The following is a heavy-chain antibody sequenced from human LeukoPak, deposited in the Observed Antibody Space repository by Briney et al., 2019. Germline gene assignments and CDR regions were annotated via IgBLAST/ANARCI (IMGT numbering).Heavy chain of an antibody. J-gene: IGHJ4*02. V-gene: IGHV1-69*05. CDR2: IIPIFGTA. Sequence: SVKVSCKASGGTFSSYAISWVRQAPGQGLEWMGGIIPIFGTANYAQKFQGRVTIATDESTSTAYMELSSLRSEDTAVYYCARDLKDFWSGTLDYWGQGTLVTVSS. CDR3: ARDLKDFWSGTLDY. CDR1: GGTFSSYA. D-gene: IGHD3-3*01.